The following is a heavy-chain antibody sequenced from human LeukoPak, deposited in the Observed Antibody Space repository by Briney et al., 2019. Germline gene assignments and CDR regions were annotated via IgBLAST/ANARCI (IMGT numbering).Heavy chain of an antibody. Sequence: LCLTCAVSGGSISSNSYYGGWIRQGPGKGLEWVSYINSSESTTYYADSVQGRFTISRDNRKNSLYLQMNSLRAEDTAVYYCARGRGSGTYYTRGYYMDVWGKGTTVTISS. D-gene: IGHD3-10*01. CDR3: ARGRGSGTYYTRGYYMDV. J-gene: IGHJ6*04. CDR1: GGSISSNSYY. CDR2: INSSESTT. V-gene: IGHV3-11*04.